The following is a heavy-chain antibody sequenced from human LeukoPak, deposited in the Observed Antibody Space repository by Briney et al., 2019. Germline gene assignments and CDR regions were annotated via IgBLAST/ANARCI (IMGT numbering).Heavy chain of an antibody. CDR2: ISSSSSYI. V-gene: IGHV3-21*01. D-gene: IGHD4-11*01. CDR1: GFTFSSYS. Sequence: GGSLRLSCAASGFTFSSYSMNWVRQAPGKGLEWVSSISSSSSYIYYADSVKDRFTISRDNAKNSLYLQMNSPRAEDTAVYYCARSTVTTGLAFDYWGQGTLVTVSS. CDR3: ARSTVTTGLAFDY. J-gene: IGHJ4*02.